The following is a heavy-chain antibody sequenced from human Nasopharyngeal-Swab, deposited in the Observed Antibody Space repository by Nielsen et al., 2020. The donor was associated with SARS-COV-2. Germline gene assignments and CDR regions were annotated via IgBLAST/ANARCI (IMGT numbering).Heavy chain of an antibody. Sequence: GRQMPGKGLEWMGIIYPGDSDTRYSPSFQGQVTISADKSISTAYLQWSSLKASDTAMYYCARHDSINGMDVWGQGTTVTVSS. CDR3: ARHDSINGMDV. J-gene: IGHJ6*02. CDR2: IYPGDSDT. V-gene: IGHV5-51*01. D-gene: IGHD1-14*01.